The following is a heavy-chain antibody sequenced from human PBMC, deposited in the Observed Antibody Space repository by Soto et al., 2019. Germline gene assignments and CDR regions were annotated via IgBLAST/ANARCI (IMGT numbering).Heavy chain of an antibody. CDR1: GGSLNSYY. CDR2: VSSTGST. J-gene: IGHJ5*02. CDR3: ARFSPPRKSYDSNPDWFDP. V-gene: IGHV4-59*01. D-gene: IGHD3-22*01. Sequence: PSETLSLSCTVSGGSLNSYYWTWIRQSPGKGLEWIGYVSSTGSTNYNPSLKSRLTMSLDTSTNEVSLSLTSVTAADAAVYFCARFSPPRKSYDSNPDWFDPWGQGIMVTVPS.